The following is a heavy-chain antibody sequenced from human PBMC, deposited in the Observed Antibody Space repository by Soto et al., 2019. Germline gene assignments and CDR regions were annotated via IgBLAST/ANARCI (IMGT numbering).Heavy chain of an antibody. CDR1: GFTFSSYA. Sequence: QVQLVESGGGVVQPGRSLRLSCAASGFTFSSYAMHWVRQAPGKGLXXXXXISYDGSNKYYADSVKGRFXISRDNSKXXXXXXXXXXXXXXXXXXXXXXXXXXXXXXXXXYGMDVWGQGTTVTVSS. CDR2: ISYDGSNK. CDR3: XXXXXXXXXXXXXYGMDV. J-gene: IGHJ6*02. V-gene: IGHV3-30-3*01.